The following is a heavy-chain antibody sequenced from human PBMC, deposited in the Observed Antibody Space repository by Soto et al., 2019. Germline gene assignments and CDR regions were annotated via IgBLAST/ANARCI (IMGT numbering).Heavy chain of an antibody. D-gene: IGHD3-9*01. CDR1: GFTFRNYA. CDR2: ISGSGGST. J-gene: IGHJ4*02. CDR3: ARGDDILTGPVFDY. Sequence: EVQLLESGGGLVQPGGSLRLSCAASGFTFRNYAMSWVRQAPGKGLEWVSTISGSGGSTFYADSVKGRFTISRDNSRNTLYLQMNSLRAEDTAIYFCARGDDILTGPVFDYWGQETLVTVSS. V-gene: IGHV3-23*01.